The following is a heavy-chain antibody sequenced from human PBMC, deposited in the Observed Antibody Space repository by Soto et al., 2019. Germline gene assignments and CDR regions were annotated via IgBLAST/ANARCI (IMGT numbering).Heavy chain of an antibody. CDR2: IYYSGST. CDR3: ARDQKSGVYYYYYMDV. D-gene: IGHD2-8*01. CDR1: GGSISSYY. J-gene: IGHJ6*03. Sequence: PSETLSLTCTVSGGSISSYYWSWIRQPPGKGLEWIGYIYYSGSTNYNPSLKSRVTISVDTSKNQFSLKLSSVTAADTAVYYCARDQKSGVYYYYYMDVRGKGTTVTVSS. V-gene: IGHV4-59*01.